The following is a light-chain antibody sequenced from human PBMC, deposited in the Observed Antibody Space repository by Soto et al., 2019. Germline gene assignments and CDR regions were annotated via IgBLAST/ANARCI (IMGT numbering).Light chain of an antibody. CDR2: VVS. CDR1: SSDVGGYNY. J-gene: IGLJ1*01. V-gene: IGLV2-14*01. CDR3: SSYTTSSTLV. Sequence: QSALTQPASVSGSPGQSITISCTGTSSDVGGYNYVSWYQQHPGKAPKLMIYVVSNRPSGVSNRFSGSKSGNTASLTISGLHPEDEADYYCSSYTTSSTLVFGTGTKVTVL.